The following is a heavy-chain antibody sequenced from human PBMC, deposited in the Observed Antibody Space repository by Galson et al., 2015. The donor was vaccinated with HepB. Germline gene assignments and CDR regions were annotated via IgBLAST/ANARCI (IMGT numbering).Heavy chain of an antibody. J-gene: IGHJ6*02. D-gene: IGHD3-3*01. CDR1: GGSISSGSYY. Sequence: TLSLTCTVSGGSISSGSYYWSWIRQPAGKGLEWIGRIYTSGSTNYNPSLKSRVTISVDTSKNQFSLKLSSVTAADTAVYYCARDTRVLYDFWSGYSSYYYYGMDVWGQGTTVTVSS. CDR3: ARDTRVLYDFWSGYSSYYYYGMDV. V-gene: IGHV4-61*02. CDR2: IYTSGST.